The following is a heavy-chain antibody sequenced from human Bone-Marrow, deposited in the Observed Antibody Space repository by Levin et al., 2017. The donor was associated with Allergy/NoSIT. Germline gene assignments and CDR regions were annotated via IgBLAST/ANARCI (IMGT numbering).Heavy chain of an antibody. CDR2: ITWNSGTT. CDR1: QFIFDDHG. CDR3: ARVGNYAVVADAFDL. J-gene: IGHJ3*01. Sequence: GGSLRLSCAASQFIFDDHGMSWVRQAPGKGLEWVSGITWNSGTTGYADSVKGRFTISRDNAKNTLYLQMNRLRVEDTALYYCARVGNYAVVADAFDLWGQGTRVTVSS. D-gene: IGHD1-7*01. V-gene: IGHV3-20*04.